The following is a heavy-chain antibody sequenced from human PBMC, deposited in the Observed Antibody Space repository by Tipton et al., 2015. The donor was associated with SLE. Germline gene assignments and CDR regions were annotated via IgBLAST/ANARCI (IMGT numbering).Heavy chain of an antibody. CDR1: GGSINSYY. V-gene: IGHV4-59*01. J-gene: IGHJ6*02. CDR3: ARVAFCSTTSCYYYYYGMDV. Sequence: TLSLTCTVSGGSINSYYWSWIRQPPGKGLEWIGYIYYSGSTNYNPSLKSRVTISVDTSKNQFSLKLSSVTAADTAVYYCARVAFCSTTSCYYYYYGMDVWGQGTTVTVSS. CDR2: IYYSGST. D-gene: IGHD2-2*01.